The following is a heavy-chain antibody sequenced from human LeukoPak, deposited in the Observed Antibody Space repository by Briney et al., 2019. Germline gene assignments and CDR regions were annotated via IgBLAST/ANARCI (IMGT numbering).Heavy chain of an antibody. J-gene: IGHJ4*02. V-gene: IGHV1-2*02. Sequence: ASVKVSCKPSRYTFTDYYYIHGVRQAPGQGLEWMGWLNPKSGDTKYAQKFQGRVTVTRDTSISTAYMELSRLRSDDTAVYYCARPSSTDYVWGQGTQVTVSS. D-gene: IGHD2-2*01. CDR2: LNPKSGDT. CDR3: ARPSSTDYV. CDR1: RYTFTDYY.